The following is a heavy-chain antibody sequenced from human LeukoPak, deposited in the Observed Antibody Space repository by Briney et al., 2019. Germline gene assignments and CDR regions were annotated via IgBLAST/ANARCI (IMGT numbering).Heavy chain of an antibody. CDR3: ARVGPRRAAADKEYYYGMDV. CDR2: IYYSGST. V-gene: IGHV4-59*01. Sequence: SETLSLTCTVSGGSISSYYWSWIRQPPGKGLEWIGYIYYSGSTNYNPSLKSRVTISVDTSKNQFSLKLSSVTAADTAVYYCARVGPRRAAADKEYYYGMDVWGQGTTVTVSS. CDR1: GGSISSYY. D-gene: IGHD6-13*01. J-gene: IGHJ6*02.